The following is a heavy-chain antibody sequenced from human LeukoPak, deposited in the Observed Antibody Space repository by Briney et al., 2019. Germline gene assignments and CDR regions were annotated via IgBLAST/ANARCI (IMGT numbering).Heavy chain of an antibody. Sequence: GGSLRLSCAASGFTFDDYAMHWVRQAPGKGLEWVSLISGDGGSTYYADSVKGRFTISRDNSKNSLYLQMNSLRTEDTALYYCAKDISGYDFWSGYPGIDYWGQGTLVTVSS. CDR2: ISGDGGST. CDR1: GFTFDDYA. D-gene: IGHD3-3*01. CDR3: AKDISGYDFWSGYPGIDY. J-gene: IGHJ4*02. V-gene: IGHV3-43*02.